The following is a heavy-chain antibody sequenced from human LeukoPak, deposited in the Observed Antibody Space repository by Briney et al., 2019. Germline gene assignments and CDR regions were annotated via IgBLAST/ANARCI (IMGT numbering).Heavy chain of an antibody. CDR3: ARVGGSYFFDY. J-gene: IGHJ4*02. CDR2: IYYSGST. CDR1: GGSISSYY. D-gene: IGHD1-26*01. Sequence: SETLSLTCTVSGGSISSYYWSWIRQPPGKGLEWIGYIYYSGSTNYNPSLKSRVTISVDTSKNQFSLKLSSVTAADTAVYYCARVGGSYFFDYWGQGTLVTVSS. V-gene: IGHV4-59*12.